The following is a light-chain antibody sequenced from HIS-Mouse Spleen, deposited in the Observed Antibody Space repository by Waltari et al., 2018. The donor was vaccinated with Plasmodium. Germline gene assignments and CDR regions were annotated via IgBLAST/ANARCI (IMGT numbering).Light chain of an antibody. CDR3: YSTDSSGNHRV. CDR2: EDS. Sequence: SYELTQPPSVSVSPGQTARLTCSGDALPTQYAYWYQQKPVQAPVLVIYEDSKRPSGIPERFSGSSSGTMATLTISGAQVEDEADYYCYSTDSSGNHRVFGGGTKLTVL. J-gene: IGLJ3*02. CDR1: ALPTQY. V-gene: IGLV3-10*01.